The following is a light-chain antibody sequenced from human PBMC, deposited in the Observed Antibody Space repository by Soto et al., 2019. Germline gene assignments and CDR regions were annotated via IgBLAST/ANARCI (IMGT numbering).Light chain of an antibody. Sequence: EIVLTQSPATLSLSPGERATLSCRASQSVSSYLAWYQQKPGQAPRLLIYDASNRATGIPARFSGSGSGTDFTLTISVLESEDFAVYYCELRSNEPPFTFGRGNKGDIK. CDR3: ELRSNEPPFT. CDR2: DAS. J-gene: IGKJ3*01. V-gene: IGKV3-11*01. CDR1: QSVSSY.